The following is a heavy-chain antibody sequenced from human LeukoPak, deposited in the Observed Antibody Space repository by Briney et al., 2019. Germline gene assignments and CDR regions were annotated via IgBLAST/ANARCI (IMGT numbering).Heavy chain of an antibody. CDR2: ISWNSGSI. CDR1: GFTFDDYA. J-gene: IGHJ4*02. CDR3: AKGTISSWYSPHYFDY. D-gene: IGHD6-13*01. V-gene: IGHV3-9*03. Sequence: GRSLRLSCAASGFTFDDYAMHWVRQAPGKGLEWVSGISWNSGSIGYADSVKGRFTISRDNAKNSLYLQMNSLRAEDMALYYCAKGTISSWYSPHYFDYWGQGTLVTVSS.